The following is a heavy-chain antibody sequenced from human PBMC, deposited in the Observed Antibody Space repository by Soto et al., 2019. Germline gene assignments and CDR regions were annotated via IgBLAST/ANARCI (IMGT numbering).Heavy chain of an antibody. CDR1: GFTFSSYG. CDR2: IWYDGSNK. D-gene: IGHD6-19*01. Sequence: QVQLVESGGGVVQPGRSLRLSCAASGFTFSSYGMHWVRQAPGKGLEWVAVIWYDGSNKYYADSVKGRFTISRDNSKNTLYLEMNRLRSGDTAVYYCARGLRYWCWGWYGGGKGAFDNWGQGTMVTVSS. CDR3: ARGLRYWCWGWYGGGKGAFDN. V-gene: IGHV3-33*01. J-gene: IGHJ3*02.